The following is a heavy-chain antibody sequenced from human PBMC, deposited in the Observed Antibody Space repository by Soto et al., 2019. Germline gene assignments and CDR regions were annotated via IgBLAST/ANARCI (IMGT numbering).Heavy chain of an antibody. CDR2: IIPIFGTA. J-gene: IGHJ5*02. D-gene: IGHD2-2*01. CDR3: VYCSSTSCYGGWFDP. CDR1: GDTFSSYA. Sequence: GASVKVSCKASGDTFSSYAIGWVRQAPGQGLEWMGGIIPIFGTANYAQKFRGRVTITADESTSTAYMELSSLRSEDTAVYYCVYCSSTSCYGGWFDPWGQGTLVTVSS. V-gene: IGHV1-69*13.